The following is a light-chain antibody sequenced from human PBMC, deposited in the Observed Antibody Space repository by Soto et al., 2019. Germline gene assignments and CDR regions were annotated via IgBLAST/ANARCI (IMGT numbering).Light chain of an antibody. J-gene: IGKJ4*01. CDR2: GAS. Sequence: EIVLTQSPATLSVSPGERATLSCRASQSVSGNLAWYQQKPGQAPRLLLYGASTRATGIPTRFSGSGSGTEVTLTISSLQSEDFAVYYWQQYNNWPPLTFGGGTKVEIK. CDR3: QQYNNWPPLT. V-gene: IGKV3-15*01. CDR1: QSVSGN.